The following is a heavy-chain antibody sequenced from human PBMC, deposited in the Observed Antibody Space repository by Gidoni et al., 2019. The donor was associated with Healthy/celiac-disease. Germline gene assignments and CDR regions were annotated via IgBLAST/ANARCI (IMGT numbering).Heavy chain of an antibody. Sequence: QVQLVQSGAEVKKPGSSVKVSCKASGGTFSSYAISWVRQAPGQGLEWMGRIIPILGIANYAPKFQGRVTITADKSTSTAYMELSSLRSEDTAVYYCARFNYYDSSGNYFDYWGQGTLVTVSS. V-gene: IGHV1-69*09. J-gene: IGHJ4*02. CDR3: ARFNYYDSSGNYFDY. D-gene: IGHD3-22*01. CDR2: IIPILGIA. CDR1: GGTFSSYA.